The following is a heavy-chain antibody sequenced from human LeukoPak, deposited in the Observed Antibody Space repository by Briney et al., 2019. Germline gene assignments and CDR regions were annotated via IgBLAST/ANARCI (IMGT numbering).Heavy chain of an antibody. V-gene: IGHV3-48*03. CDR1: GYTFSSYE. CDR2: IRCSGSTI. Sequence: GGPLRLSCTPSGYTFSSYEMNWVRQAPGEALEGGSYIRCSGSTIHCAHSVKGRFTISRDNAKNSLYLQMKSLRAEDTAVYYCASTSYVSGYYYYGMDVWGQGTTVTVSS. CDR3: ASTSYVSGYYYYGMDV. J-gene: IGHJ6*02. D-gene: IGHD2-2*01.